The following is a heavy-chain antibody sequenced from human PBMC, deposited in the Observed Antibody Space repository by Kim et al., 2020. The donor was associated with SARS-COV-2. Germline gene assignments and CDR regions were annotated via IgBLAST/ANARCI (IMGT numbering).Heavy chain of an antibody. V-gene: IGHV1-18*01. CDR1: GYTFTSYG. J-gene: IGHJ6*02. Sequence: ASVKVSCKASGYTFTSYGISWVRQAPGQGLEWMGWISAYNGKTNYAQKLQGRVTMTTDTSTSTAYMELRSLRSDDTAVYYCARDRTGGYDFWSGYPPPYYYYGMDVWGQGTTVTVSS. CDR3: ARDRTGGYDFWSGYPPPYYYYGMDV. D-gene: IGHD3-3*01. CDR2: ISAYNGKT.